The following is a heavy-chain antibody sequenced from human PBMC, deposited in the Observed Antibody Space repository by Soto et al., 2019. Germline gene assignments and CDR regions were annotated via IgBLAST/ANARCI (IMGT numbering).Heavy chain of an antibody. Sequence: ASVKVSCKASGYTFTGYYMHWVRQAPGQGLEWMGWINPNSGGTNYAQKFQGRVTMTRDASISTAYMELSRLRSDDTAVYYCARDLSVTVTTGYWGQGTLVTVSS. CDR3: ARDLSVTVTTGY. CDR2: INPNSGGT. J-gene: IGHJ4*02. CDR1: GYTFTGYY. V-gene: IGHV1-2*02. D-gene: IGHD4-17*01.